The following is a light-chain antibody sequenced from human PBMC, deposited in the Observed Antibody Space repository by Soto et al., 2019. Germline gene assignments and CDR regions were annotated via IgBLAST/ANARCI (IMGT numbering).Light chain of an antibody. CDR2: GAS. CDR3: QQFGSSPPRIT. Sequence: EIVMTQSPATLSLSPGERATLSCRASQSVSNNYLAWYQQKPGQAPRLLIYGASNRATGIPDRFSGSGSGTDFTLTISRLEPEDFAVYYCQQFGSSPPRITFGQGTRLEIK. V-gene: IGKV3-20*01. CDR1: QSVSNNY. J-gene: IGKJ5*01.